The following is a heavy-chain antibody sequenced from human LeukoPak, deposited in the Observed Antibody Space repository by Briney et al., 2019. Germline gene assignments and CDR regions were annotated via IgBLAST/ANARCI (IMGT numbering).Heavy chain of an antibody. Sequence: PSETLSLTCTVSGGSISSYYWSWVRQPPGKGLEWIGYIFYSGSTNYNPSLKSRVTISVDTSKNQFSLKLNSVTATDTAVYYCARGSLYSSSWRALNWFDPWGQGTLVTVSS. J-gene: IGHJ5*02. D-gene: IGHD6-13*01. CDR3: ARGSLYSSSWRALNWFDP. V-gene: IGHV4-59*08. CDR2: IFYSGST. CDR1: GGSISSYY.